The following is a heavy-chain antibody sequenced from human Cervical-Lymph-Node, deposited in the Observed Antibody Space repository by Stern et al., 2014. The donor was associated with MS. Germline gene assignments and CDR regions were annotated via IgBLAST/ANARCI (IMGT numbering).Heavy chain of an antibody. CDR2: IIPILGLP. CDR3: ARGVVSNRAAATLHNLFDP. J-gene: IGHJ5*02. Sequence: VQLLQSGAEVKKPGSSVNVSCKASGGTFSSSYAITWMRQAPGHGLEWMGRIIPILGLPNYAQKFQGRVTITADTSTSTAYMELSSLRSEDTAVYYCARGVVSNRAAATLHNLFDPWGQGTLVTVSS. D-gene: IGHD2-15*01. CDR1: GGTFSSSYA. V-gene: IGHV1-69*09.